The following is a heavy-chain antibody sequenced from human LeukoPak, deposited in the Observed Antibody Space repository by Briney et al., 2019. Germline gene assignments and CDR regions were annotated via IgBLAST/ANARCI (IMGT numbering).Heavy chain of an antibody. D-gene: IGHD3-22*01. V-gene: IGHV4-59*01. J-gene: IGHJ3*02. CDR2: IYYTGST. Sequence: LETLSLTCTVSGASISSYYWSWIRQPPGKGLEWIAYIYYTGSTNYNPSLKSRVTISVDTSKNQFSLRLSSVTAADAAVYYCARDGERTYYYDSSGYRDAFDIWGQGTMVTVSS. CDR3: ARDGERTYYYDSSGYRDAFDI. CDR1: GASISSYY.